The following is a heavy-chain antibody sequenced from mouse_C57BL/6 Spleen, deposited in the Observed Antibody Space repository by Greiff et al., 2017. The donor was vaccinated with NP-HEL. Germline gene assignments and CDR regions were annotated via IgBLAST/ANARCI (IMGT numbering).Heavy chain of an antibody. V-gene: IGHV1-82*01. CDR3: ARTVVASYWYFDV. D-gene: IGHD1-1*01. Sequence: QVQLKQSGPELVKPGASVKISCKASGYAFSSSWMNWVKQRPGKGLEWIGRIYPGDGDTNYNGEFKGKATLTADKSSSTAYMQLSSLTSEDSAVYFCARTVVASYWYFDVWGTGTTVTVSS. CDR1: GYAFSSSW. J-gene: IGHJ1*03. CDR2: IYPGDGDT.